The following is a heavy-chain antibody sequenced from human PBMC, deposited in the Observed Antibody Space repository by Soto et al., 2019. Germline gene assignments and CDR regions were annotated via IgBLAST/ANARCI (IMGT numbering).Heavy chain of an antibody. Sequence: EVQLVESGGGLVRPGGSLRLSCAGSGFTFSSYSMNWVRQAPGKGLEWVSSISSSSIYIYYAVSVKGRFTISRDNAKNSLYLQMNSLIAEDTAVYYCARVPGVAIAATDWGQGTLVTVSS. CDR2: ISSSSIYI. J-gene: IGHJ4*02. CDR3: ARVPGVAIAATD. D-gene: IGHD6-13*01. V-gene: IGHV3-21*01. CDR1: GFTFSSYS.